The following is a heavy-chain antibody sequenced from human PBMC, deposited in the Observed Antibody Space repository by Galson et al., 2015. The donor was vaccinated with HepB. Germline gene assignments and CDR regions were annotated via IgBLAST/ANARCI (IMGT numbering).Heavy chain of an antibody. CDR2: LDPEDGET. Sequence: SVKVSCKVSGYTLTELPMHWVRQAPGRGLEWMGGLDPEDGETIYAQKFQGRVTMTEDTSTDTAYMELSSLRSEDTAVYYCATWRAWDDAFDIWGQGTMVTVSS. D-gene: IGHD1-26*01. J-gene: IGHJ3*02. CDR1: GYTLTELP. V-gene: IGHV1-24*01. CDR3: ATWRAWDDAFDI.